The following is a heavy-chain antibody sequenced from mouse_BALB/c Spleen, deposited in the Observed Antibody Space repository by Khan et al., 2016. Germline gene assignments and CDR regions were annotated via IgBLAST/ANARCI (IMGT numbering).Heavy chain of an antibody. CDR3: ARDLNWYFDV. V-gene: IGHV5-4*02. J-gene: IGHJ1*01. CDR1: GFTFSDYY. CDR2: ISDGGRYT. Sequence: EVELVESGGGLVKPGGSLKLSCAASGFTFSDYYMYWVRQTPEKRLEWVATISDGGRYTYYPDSVKGRFTISRDNAKNSLYLQMSSLKSEDTAMYYCARDLNWYFDVWGAGPTVTVSS.